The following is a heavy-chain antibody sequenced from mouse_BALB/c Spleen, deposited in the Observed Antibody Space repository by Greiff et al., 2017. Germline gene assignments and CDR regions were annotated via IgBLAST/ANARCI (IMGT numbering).Heavy chain of an antibody. D-gene: IGHD3-1*01. J-gene: IGHJ1*01. Sequence: QVHVKQSGAELVKPGASVKLSCKASGYTFTSYYMYWVKQRPGQGLEWIGEINPSNGGTNFNEKFKSKATLTVDKSSSTAYMQLSSLTSEDSAVYYCTRGLYWYFDVWGAGTTVTVSS. V-gene: IGHV1S81*02. CDR1: GYTFTSYY. CDR2: INPSNGGT. CDR3: TRGLYWYFDV.